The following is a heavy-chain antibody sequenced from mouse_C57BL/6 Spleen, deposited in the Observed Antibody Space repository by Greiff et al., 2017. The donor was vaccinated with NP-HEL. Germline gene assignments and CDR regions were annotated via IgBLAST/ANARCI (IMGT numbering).Heavy chain of an antibody. CDR1: GYAFSSSW. V-gene: IGHV1-82*01. D-gene: IGHD2-1*01. CDR2: IYPGDGDT. CDR3: ARTGYYGNDYYAMDY. J-gene: IGHJ4*01. Sequence: QVQLQQSGPELVKPGASVKISCKASGYAFSSSWMNWVKQRPGKGLEWIGRIYPGDGDTNYNGKFKGKATLTADKSSSTAYMQLSSLTSEDSAVYFCARTGYYGNDYYAMDYWGQGTSVTVSS.